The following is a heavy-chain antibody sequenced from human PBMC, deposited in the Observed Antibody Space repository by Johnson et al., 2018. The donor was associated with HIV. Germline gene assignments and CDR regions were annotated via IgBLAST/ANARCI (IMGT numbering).Heavy chain of an antibody. V-gene: IGHV3-7*03. CDR3: ARKGDAFDI. J-gene: IGHJ3*02. Sequence: KLDGSDKYYLDSVKGRFTISRDNGRNSLYLQMNSLRAEDTAVYYCARKGDAFDIWGQGTKVTVSS. CDR2: KLDGSDK.